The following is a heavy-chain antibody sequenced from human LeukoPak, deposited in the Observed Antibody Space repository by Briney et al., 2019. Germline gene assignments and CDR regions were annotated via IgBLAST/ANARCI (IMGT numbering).Heavy chain of an antibody. J-gene: IGHJ5*02. CDR3: ARRGYTYGSRVANWFDP. Sequence: GEPRNFSCQASGYRFPSFWSGGSRQMPGKGLKWVGIIYPVNSDTRYSPSFQGQATISADKSINTAYLQWSSLKASDTAMYYCARRGYTYGSRVANWFDPWGQGTLVTVSS. CDR1: GYRFPSFW. CDR2: IYPVNSDT. V-gene: IGHV5-51*03. D-gene: IGHD5-18*01.